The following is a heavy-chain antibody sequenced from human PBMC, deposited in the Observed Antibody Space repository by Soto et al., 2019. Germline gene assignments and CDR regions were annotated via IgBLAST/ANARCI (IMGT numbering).Heavy chain of an antibody. J-gene: IGHJ5*02. D-gene: IGHD4-4*01. CDR3: AREGLLSTYSAYSWFHQ. Sequence: SQTLSLTWAISGDGVASDRAAWNWIRQSPSRGLEWLGRTYYRSKWYNDYAVSVKSRITIIADTCNNQFSLRLNSVTPEDTAVYYCAREGLLSTYSAYSWFHQWAQATLDTVSS. V-gene: IGHV6-1*01. CDR2: TYYRSKWYN. CDR1: GDGVASDRAA.